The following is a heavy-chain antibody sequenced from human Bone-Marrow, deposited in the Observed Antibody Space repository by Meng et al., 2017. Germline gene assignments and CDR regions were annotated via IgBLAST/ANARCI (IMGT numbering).Heavy chain of an antibody. D-gene: IGHD4-17*01. V-gene: IGHV3-7*01. CDR2: IKEDGSEK. Sequence: GESLKISCTASGFTFSNYWMSWVRQAPGKGLEWVANIKEDGSEKYYVDSVKGRFTISRDNAKSSLDLQMNSLRAEDTAVYYCARDATRGGDFDYWGQGTLVTVSS. CDR1: GFTFSNYW. CDR3: ARDATRGGDFDY. J-gene: IGHJ4*02.